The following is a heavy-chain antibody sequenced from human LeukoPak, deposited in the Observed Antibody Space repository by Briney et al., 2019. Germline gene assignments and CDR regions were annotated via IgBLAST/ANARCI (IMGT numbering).Heavy chain of an antibody. CDR2: IIPIFGTA. Sequence: VKVSCKASGYTFTGYYMHWVRQAPGQGLEWMGGIIPIFGTANYAQKFQGRVTITADESTSTAYMELSGLRSEDTAVYYCASGDHGDYGRLGYWGQGTLVTVSS. CDR1: GYTFTGYY. V-gene: IGHV1-69*13. J-gene: IGHJ4*02. D-gene: IGHD4-17*01. CDR3: ASGDHGDYGRLGY.